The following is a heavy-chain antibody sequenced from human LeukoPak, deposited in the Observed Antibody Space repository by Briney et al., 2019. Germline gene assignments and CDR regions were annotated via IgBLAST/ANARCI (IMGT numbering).Heavy chain of an antibody. Sequence: SETLSLTCIVSGGSISSSSYYWGWIRQPPGKGLEWIGSIHYSGSTYYNPSLKSRVTISVDTPKNQFTLKLSSVTAADTAVYYCARRAGSGSTKVFDIWGQGTMVTVSS. J-gene: IGHJ3*02. CDR1: GGSISSSSYY. CDR3: ARRAGSGSTKVFDI. D-gene: IGHD3-10*01. V-gene: IGHV4-39*01. CDR2: IHYSGST.